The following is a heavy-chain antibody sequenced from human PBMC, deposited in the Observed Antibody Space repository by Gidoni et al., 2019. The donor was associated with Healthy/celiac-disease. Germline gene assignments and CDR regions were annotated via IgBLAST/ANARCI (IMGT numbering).Heavy chain of an antibody. V-gene: IGHV3-66*01. CDR3: ARDLADAFDI. CDR2: IYSGGST. J-gene: IGHJ3*02. Sequence: EVQLVESGGGLVQHGGSLRRSCAASGFTVSSNYMSWVSQAPGKGLEWVSVIYSGGSTYYADSVKGRFTISRDNSKNTLYLQMNSLRAEDTAVYYCARDLADAFDIWGQGTMVTVSS. CDR1: GFTVSSNY.